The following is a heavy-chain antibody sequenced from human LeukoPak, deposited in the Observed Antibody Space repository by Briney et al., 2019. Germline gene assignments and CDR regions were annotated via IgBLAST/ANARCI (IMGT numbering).Heavy chain of an antibody. CDR1: GFTFSRDS. Sequence: GGSLRLSCAASGFTFSRDSMNWVRQAPGKGLEWVSSISSSSSYIYYADSVKGRFTISRDNAKNSLYLQMNSLRAEDTAVYYCARDSGQLWSMWGQGTLVTVSS. J-gene: IGHJ4*02. D-gene: IGHD5-18*01. V-gene: IGHV3-21*01. CDR2: ISSSSSYI. CDR3: ARDSGQLWSM.